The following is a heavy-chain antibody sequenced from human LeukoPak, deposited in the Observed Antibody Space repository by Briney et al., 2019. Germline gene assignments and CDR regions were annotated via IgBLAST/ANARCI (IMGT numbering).Heavy chain of an antibody. V-gene: IGHV1-46*01. CDR1: GYTFTSYY. J-gene: IGHJ3*02. CDR3: TYGLRDAFDI. Sequence: GASVKVSCKASGYTFTSYYMHWVRQAPGQGLEWMGIINPSGGSTSYAQKFQGRVTMIRDTSTSTVYMELSSLRSEDTAVYYCTYGLRDAFDIWGQGTMVTVSS. D-gene: IGHD4-17*01. CDR2: INPSGGST.